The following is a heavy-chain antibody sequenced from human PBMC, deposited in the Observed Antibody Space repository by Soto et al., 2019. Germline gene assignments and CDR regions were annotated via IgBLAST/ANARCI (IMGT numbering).Heavy chain of an antibody. J-gene: IGHJ4*02. V-gene: IGHV3-23*01. CDR2: ISGTGGST. CDR1: GFTFNYYA. CDR3: AKDRVGGNFDY. Sequence: GGSLRLSCAASGFTFNYYAMNWVRQAPGKGLEWVATISGTGGSTYYADSVKGRFTISRDNSKNTLYLQMNSLRVEDTAVYYCAKDRVGGNFDYWGQGTQVTVSS.